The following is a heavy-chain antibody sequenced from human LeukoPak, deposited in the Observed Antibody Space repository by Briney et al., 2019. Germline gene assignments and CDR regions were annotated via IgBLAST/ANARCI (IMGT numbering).Heavy chain of an antibody. CDR1: GYSFTGYY. CDR3: VSPGSSYDVLTGPGYFDY. CDR2: INPNTGGT. J-gene: IGHJ4*02. Sequence: ASVKVSCKASGYSFTGYYMHWVRQAPGQGLEWMGWINPNTGGTNYAQKFQGRVTMTRDTSISTAYMELSWLRSDDTAVYYCVSPGSSYDVLTGPGYFDYWGQGTLVTVSS. D-gene: IGHD3-9*01. V-gene: IGHV1-2*02.